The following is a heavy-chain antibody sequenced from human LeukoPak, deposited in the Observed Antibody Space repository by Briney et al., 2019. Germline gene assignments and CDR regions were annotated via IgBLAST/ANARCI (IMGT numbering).Heavy chain of an antibody. CDR1: GYTLTRYG. V-gene: IGHV1-18*01. Sequence: ASVKVSCKASGYTLTRYGSTWVRQAPGQGLEWMGWISAYNGDTKYAQKLQGRVTMTTDTSTRTAYMELRSLRSDDTAVYYCARDPSNSSGWYIYFDYWGQGTLVAVSS. CDR3: ARDPSNSSGWYIYFDY. J-gene: IGHJ4*02. CDR2: ISAYNGDT. D-gene: IGHD6-19*01.